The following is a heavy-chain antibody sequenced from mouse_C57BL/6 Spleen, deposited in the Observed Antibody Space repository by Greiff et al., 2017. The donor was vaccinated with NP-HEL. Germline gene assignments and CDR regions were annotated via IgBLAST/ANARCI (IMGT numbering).Heavy chain of an antibody. D-gene: IGHD2-5*01. V-gene: IGHV2-5*01. Sequence: VQLKESGPGLVQPSQSLSITCTVSGFSFTSYGVHWVRQSPGKGLEWLGVIWRGGSTDYNAAFMSRLSITKDNSKSQVFFKMNSLQADDTAIYYCAKSAPYYSNSFDYWGQGTTLTVSS. CDR2: IWRGGST. CDR3: AKSAPYYSNSFDY. J-gene: IGHJ2*01. CDR1: GFSFTSYG.